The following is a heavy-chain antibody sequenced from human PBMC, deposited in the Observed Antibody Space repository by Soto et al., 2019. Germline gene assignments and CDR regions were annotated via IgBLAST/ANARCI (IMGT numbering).Heavy chain of an antibody. J-gene: IGHJ6*02. V-gene: IGHV4-30-4*01. CDR3: ARVSLVYYYYAMDV. D-gene: IGHD3-10*01. CDR2: IYYSGST. Sequence: SETLSLTCTVSGGSISSGDYYWSWIRQPPGKGLEWIGYIYYSGSTYYNPSLKSRVTISVDTSKNQFSLKLSSVTAADTAVYYCARVSLVYYYYAMDVWGQGTTVTVSS. CDR1: GGSISSGDYY.